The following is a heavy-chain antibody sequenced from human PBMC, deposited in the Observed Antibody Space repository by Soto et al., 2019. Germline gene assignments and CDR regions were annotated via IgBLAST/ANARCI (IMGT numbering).Heavy chain of an antibody. D-gene: IGHD4-17*01. CDR1: GLTFRSYA. CDR3: ARGLTTVVRVKQNGYYFDY. CDR2: ISDTGGNT. V-gene: IGHV3-23*01. Sequence: GGALRLSCVASGLTFRSYAMTWVRQATGKGLEWVSAISDTGGNTYYADSVKGRFTISRDNSKNTLFLQMNSLRADDTAVYYCARGLTTVVRVKQNGYYFDYWGQGTLVTVSS. J-gene: IGHJ4*02.